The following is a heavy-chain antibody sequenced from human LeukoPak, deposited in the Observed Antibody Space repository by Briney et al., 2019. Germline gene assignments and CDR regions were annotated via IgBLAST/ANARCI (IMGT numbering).Heavy chain of an antibody. CDR2: INYSGSST. CDR1: GFTFRNYA. D-gene: IGHD6-13*01. V-gene: IGHV3-23*01. Sequence: GGSLRPSCAASGFTFRNYAMSWVRQASGKGLEWVSTINYSGSSTYYADSVKGRFTISRDNSKNTLYLQMNNLRAEDTAIYYCANRGSGWYYFDNWGQGTLVTVSS. CDR3: ANRGSGWYYFDN. J-gene: IGHJ4*02.